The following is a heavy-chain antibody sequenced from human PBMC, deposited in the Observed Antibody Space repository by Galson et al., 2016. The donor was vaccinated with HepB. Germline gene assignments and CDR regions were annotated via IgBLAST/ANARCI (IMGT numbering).Heavy chain of an antibody. CDR1: GVTVSNNF. CDR3: VRNGYYCLDA. CDR2: IYSGGST. Sequence: SLRLSCAVSGVTVSNNFMSWVRQAPGKGLEWVSLIYSGGSTDYADSVKGRSTISRDNSKNTLYLHMNSLRVEDTAVYYCVRNGYYCLDAWGQGTTVTVSS. J-gene: IGHJ6*02. V-gene: IGHV3-66*01.